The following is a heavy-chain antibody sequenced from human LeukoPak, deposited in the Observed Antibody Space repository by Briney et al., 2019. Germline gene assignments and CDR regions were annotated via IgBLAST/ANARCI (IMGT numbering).Heavy chain of an antibody. CDR3: AKVGGGSAVLPYFDP. J-gene: IGHJ5*02. CDR1: GSNSSSYV. D-gene: IGHD3-16*01. Sequence: GGSLKLSCTASGSNSSSYVMSWVRQAPGEGLEWVSGISGRGGATYYAESVKGRFTISRDNSKKTLFLQMNSLRAEDTAVYYCAKVGGGSAVLPYFDPWGQGTLVTVSS. V-gene: IGHV3-23*01. CDR2: ISGRGGAT.